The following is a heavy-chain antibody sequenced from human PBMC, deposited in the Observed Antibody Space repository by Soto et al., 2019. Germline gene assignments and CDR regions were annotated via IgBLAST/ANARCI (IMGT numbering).Heavy chain of an antibody. CDR2: IYSGGYT. D-gene: IGHD3-10*01. CDR3: GTPPGGGGY. J-gene: IGHJ4*02. V-gene: IGHV3-53*01. CDR1: GFTVSNNY. Sequence: EVQLVESGGGLIQPGGSLRLSCAVSGFTVSNNYMSWVRQAPGKGLEGVSVIYSGGYTAYGDSVKGRFTISRDNSKNNLSLQNSTLGSDDLGSDYCGTPPGGGGYWGQGTLVTVSS.